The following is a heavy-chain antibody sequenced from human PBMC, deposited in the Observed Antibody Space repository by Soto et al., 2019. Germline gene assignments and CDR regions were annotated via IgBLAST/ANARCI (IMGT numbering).Heavy chain of an antibody. CDR3: ARDHRDGYNTRFDD. Sequence: ASVKVSCKASGYTFTGYFLHWVRQAPGQGLEWMGWINPKSGGTNYPQKFQGRVTMTRDTSISTVYMELSSLRSDDTAVYYCARDHRDGYNTRFDDWGQGTLVTVSS. CDR1: GYTFTGYF. D-gene: IGHD5-12*01. V-gene: IGHV1-2*02. J-gene: IGHJ4*02. CDR2: INPKSGGT.